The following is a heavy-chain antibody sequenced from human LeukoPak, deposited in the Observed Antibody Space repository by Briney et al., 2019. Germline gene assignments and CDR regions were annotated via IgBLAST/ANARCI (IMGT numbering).Heavy chain of an antibody. CDR2: ISDSGGST. CDR1: GFTFSSYA. V-gene: IGHV3-23*01. J-gene: IGHJ6*03. Sequence: GGSLRLSCAASGFTFSSYAMSWVRQAPGKGLEWVSAISDSGGSTYYADSVKGRFTISRDNSKNTLYLQMNSLRAEDTAVYYCAKAGSPHGVEYYYYYMDVWGKGTTVTVSS. D-gene: IGHD1-14*01. CDR3: AKAGSPHGVEYYYYYMDV.